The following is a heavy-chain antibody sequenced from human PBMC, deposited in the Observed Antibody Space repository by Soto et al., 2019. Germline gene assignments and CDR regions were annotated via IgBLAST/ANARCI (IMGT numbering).Heavy chain of an antibody. J-gene: IGHJ3*02. D-gene: IGHD4-17*01. V-gene: IGHV4-34*01. CDR1: GGSFSGYY. Sequence: QVQLQQWGAGLLKPSETLSLTCAVYGGSFSGYYWSWIRQPPGKGLEWIGEINHSGSTNYNPSLKSRVTISVDTSKNQFSLKLSSVTAADTAVYYCATESGDYVDAFDIWGQGTMVTVSS. CDR3: ATESGDYVDAFDI. CDR2: INHSGST.